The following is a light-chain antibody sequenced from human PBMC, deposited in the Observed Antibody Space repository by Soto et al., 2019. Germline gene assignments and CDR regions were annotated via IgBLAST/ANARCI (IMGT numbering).Light chain of an antibody. CDR2: DVS. CDR1: SSDVGGYDC. J-gene: IGLJ1*01. CDR3: CSYTSSDTYV. V-gene: IGLV2-14*01. Sequence: QSALTQPASVSGSPGQSITISCTGTSSDVGGYDCVSWYQQHPGKAPKVMIYDVSNRPSGVSNRFSGSKSGNTASLTISGLQAEDEADYYCCSYTSSDTYVFGTGTKLTVL.